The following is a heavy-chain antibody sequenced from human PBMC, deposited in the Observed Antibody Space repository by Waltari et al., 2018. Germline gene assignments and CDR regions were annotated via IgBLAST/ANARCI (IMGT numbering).Heavy chain of an antibody. CDR3: ARRPAMTGVSLDY. CDR2: FNPVNSDS. Sequence: DVQLVQSGAEVKKPGESLKISCKTSGYTFTNYWIGWVRQVPGEGLEWMGLFNPVNSDSRYSPSFQGQVTISVDNSISTAYLQWNSLASDTAVYYCARRPAMTGVSLDYWGQGTLVTVSS. V-gene: IGHV5-51*01. J-gene: IGHJ4*02. CDR1: GYTFTNYW. D-gene: IGHD3-10*01.